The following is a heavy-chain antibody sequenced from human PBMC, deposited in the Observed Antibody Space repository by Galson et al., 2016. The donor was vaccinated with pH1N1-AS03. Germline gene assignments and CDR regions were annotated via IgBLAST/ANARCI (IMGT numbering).Heavy chain of an antibody. J-gene: IGHJ4*02. Sequence: SLRLSCAASGFVFSTSAIHWVRQSPGKGLEWVAFIRYDESIKNYGDSVKGRFTISRDNSKNTVDREMNSLRPEDGAVYYCVKGGGYSHGFLEYYFDSWGQGSLVTVSS. D-gene: IGHD3-3*01. CDR1: GFVFSTSA. CDR3: VKGGGYSHGFLEYYFDS. CDR2: IRYDESIK. V-gene: IGHV3-30*02.